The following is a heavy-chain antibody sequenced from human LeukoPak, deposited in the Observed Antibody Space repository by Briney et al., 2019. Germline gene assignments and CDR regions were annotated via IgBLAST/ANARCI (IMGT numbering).Heavy chain of an antibody. CDR2: VIPILGTA. V-gene: IGHV1-69*04. D-gene: IGHD6-19*01. CDR3: ARYKSEAVAGKQHFDY. Sequence: SVKVSCKASGDTFTDYAISWVRQAPGQGLEWVGRVIPILGTANYAQRFQGRVTIIADKSTSTVYMELSSLTSEDTAMYYCARYKSEAVAGKQHFDYWGQGTLVTVSS. J-gene: IGHJ4*02. CDR1: GDTFTDYA.